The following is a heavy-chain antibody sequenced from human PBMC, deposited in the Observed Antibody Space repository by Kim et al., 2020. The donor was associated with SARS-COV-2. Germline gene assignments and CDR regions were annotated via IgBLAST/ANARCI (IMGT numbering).Heavy chain of an antibody. Sequence: SSSSTYTNSADAVKGRFTISRDNAKNSLYLQRNSLRAEDTAVYYCASRRAWGQGTLVTVSS. J-gene: IGHJ5*02. CDR2: SSSSTYT. V-gene: IGHV3-11*03. CDR3: ASRRA.